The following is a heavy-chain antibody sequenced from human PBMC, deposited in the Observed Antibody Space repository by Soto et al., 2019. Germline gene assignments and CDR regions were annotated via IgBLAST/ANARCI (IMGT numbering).Heavy chain of an antibody. V-gene: IGHV1-8*01. D-gene: IGHD6-6*01. J-gene: IGHJ6*02. CDR3: ARPKQLAWGNYYGMDV. CDR2: MNPNSGKT. Sequence: ASVKVSGKASGYTFTSYDINWVRQATGQGLEWMGWMNPNSGKTGYAQKFQGRITMTRNTSISTAYMELSSLRSDDTAVYYCARPKQLAWGNYYGMDVWGQGTTVTVSS. CDR1: GYTFTSYD.